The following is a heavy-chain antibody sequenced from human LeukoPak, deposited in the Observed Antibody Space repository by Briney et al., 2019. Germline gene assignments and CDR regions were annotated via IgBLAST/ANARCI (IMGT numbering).Heavy chain of an antibody. Sequence: SETLSLTCGVSGGSFSGYYWNWIRQPPGKGLEWIGEINHSGSTNYNPSLKSRVTISVDTSKNQFSLKLSSVTAADTAVYYCARHTMIVVVNNWFDPWGQGTLVTVSS. J-gene: IGHJ5*02. D-gene: IGHD3-22*01. CDR3: ARHTMIVVVNNWFDP. CDR2: INHSGST. CDR1: GGSFSGYY. V-gene: IGHV4-34*01.